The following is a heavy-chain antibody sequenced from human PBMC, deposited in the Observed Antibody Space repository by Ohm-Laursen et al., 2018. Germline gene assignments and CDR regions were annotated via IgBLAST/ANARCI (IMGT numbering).Heavy chain of an antibody. CDR1: GFSLSFSGVS. CDR2: IYWNDDK. V-gene: IGHV2-5*01. CDR3: AHRSNSYSYAMDV. J-gene: IGHJ6*02. Sequence: TQTLTLTCTFSGFSLSFSGVSVGWIRQPPGKALDWLALIYWNDDKRYNPSLRNRLTITKDTSKNQVVLTMSNMDTVDTATYYCAHRSNSYSYAMDVWGQGTTVTVSS. D-gene: IGHD2-8*01.